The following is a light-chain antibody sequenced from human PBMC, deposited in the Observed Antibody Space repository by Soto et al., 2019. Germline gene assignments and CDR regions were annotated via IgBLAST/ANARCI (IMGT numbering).Light chain of an antibody. CDR2: AAS. V-gene: IGKV1-17*02. CDR1: QSVRSN. J-gene: IGKJ1*01. Sequence: MTQSPATLSASPGERATLSCRASQSVRSNLAWYQQKPGKAPKRLIYAASSLQSGAPPRFSGSGSGTDFTLTIRNLQPGDFATYFCLQHYSYPRTFGQGTKVDIK. CDR3: LQHYSYPRT.